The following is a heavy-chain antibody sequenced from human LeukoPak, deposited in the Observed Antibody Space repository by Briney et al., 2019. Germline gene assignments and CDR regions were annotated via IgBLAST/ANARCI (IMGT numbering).Heavy chain of an antibody. V-gene: IGHV3-23*01. J-gene: IGHJ4*02. CDR1: GFTFSSYA. D-gene: IGHD3-22*01. CDR3: AKPQIIYYYDSSGRGGFDY. CDR2: ISGSGGST. Sequence: GGSLRLSCAASGFTFSSYAMSWVRQAPGKGLEWVSAISGSGGSTYYADSVKGRFTISRDNSKNTLYLQMNSLRAEDTAVYYCAKPQIIYYYDSSGRGGFDYWGQGTLVTVSS.